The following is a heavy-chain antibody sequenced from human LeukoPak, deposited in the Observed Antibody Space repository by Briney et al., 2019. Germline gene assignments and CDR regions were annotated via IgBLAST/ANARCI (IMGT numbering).Heavy chain of an antibody. Sequence: ETLSLTCIVSGGSISSNYWSWIRQPAGKGLEWIGRIYSSGTTTYIPSLKSRVTMSGDTSKNQLSLRLTSVTAADTAVYYCARIHRRADSSGYYYEDWYFDLWGRGTLVTVCS. CDR2: IYSSGTT. V-gene: IGHV4-4*07. CDR3: ARIHRRADSSGYYYEDWYFDL. CDR1: GGSISSNY. J-gene: IGHJ2*01. D-gene: IGHD3-22*01.